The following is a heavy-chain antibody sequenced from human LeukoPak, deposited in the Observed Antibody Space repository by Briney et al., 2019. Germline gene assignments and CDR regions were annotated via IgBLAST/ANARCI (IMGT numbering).Heavy chain of an antibody. CDR1: GFTFSTSW. J-gene: IGHJ4*02. D-gene: IGHD6-13*01. CDR2: IKQDGSDK. V-gene: IGHV3-7*03. CDR3: AKDSGWFRFDY. Sequence: PGGSLRLSRAASGFTFSTSWMTWVRQAPGKGLEWVANIKQDGSDKYYMDSVKGRFTISRDNAKNSLYLQMNSLRAEDTAVYYCAKDSGWFRFDYWGQGTLVTVSS.